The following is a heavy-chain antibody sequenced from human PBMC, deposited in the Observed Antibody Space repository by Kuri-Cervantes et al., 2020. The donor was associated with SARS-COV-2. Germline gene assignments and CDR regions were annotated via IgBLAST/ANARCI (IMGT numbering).Heavy chain of an antibody. CDR2: INHSGST. CDR1: GGSFSGYY. CDR3: AKDNYGDQITN. Sequence: SETLSLTCAVYGGSFSGYYWGWIRQPPGKGLEWIGEINHSGSTNYNPSLKSRVTISVDTSRNQFSLKLSSVTAADTAVYYCAKDNYGDQITNWGQGTLVTVSS. D-gene: IGHD4-17*01. V-gene: IGHV4-34*01. J-gene: IGHJ4*02.